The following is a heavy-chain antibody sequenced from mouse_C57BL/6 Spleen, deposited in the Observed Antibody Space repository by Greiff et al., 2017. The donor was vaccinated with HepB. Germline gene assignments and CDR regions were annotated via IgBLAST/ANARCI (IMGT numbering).Heavy chain of an antibody. CDR1: GFNIKDYY. V-gene: IGHV14-2*01. J-gene: IGHJ3*01. CDR3: AREGSPARGWFAY. CDR2: IDPEDGET. Sequence: VHVKQSGAELVKPGASVKLSCTASGFNIKDYYMHWVKQRTEQGLEWIGRIDPEDGETKYAPKFQGKATITADTSSNTAYLQLSSLTSEDTAVYYCAREGSPARGWFAYWGQGTLVTVSA.